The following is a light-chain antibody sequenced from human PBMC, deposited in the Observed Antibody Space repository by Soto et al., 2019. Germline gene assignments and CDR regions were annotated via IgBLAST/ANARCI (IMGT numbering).Light chain of an antibody. CDR3: KRIKVNWT. CDR1: QSISSW. CDR2: KAS. V-gene: IGKV1-5*03. J-gene: IGKJ1*01. Sequence: DIQMTQSPSTLSASVGDRVTITCRASQSISSWLAWYQQKPGKAPKLLIYKASSLESGVPSRFSGSGSGTDFPSTIGSLRPIDFAIIYCKRIKVNWTSGKGTKGEIK.